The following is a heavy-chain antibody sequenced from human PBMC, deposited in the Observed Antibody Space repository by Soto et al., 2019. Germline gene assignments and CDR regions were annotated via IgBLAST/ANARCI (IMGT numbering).Heavy chain of an antibody. V-gene: IGHV4-59*01. CDR2: IYYSGST. CDR3: ARGQVSGYDSPFDR. CDR1: GGSISSYY. D-gene: IGHD5-12*01. J-gene: IGHJ5*02. Sequence: SETLSLTCTVSGGSISSYYWSWIRQPPGKGLEWIGYIYYSGSTNYNPSLKSRVTISVDTSKNQFSLKLSSVTAADTAVYYCARGQVSGYDSPFDRWGQGTLVTSPQ.